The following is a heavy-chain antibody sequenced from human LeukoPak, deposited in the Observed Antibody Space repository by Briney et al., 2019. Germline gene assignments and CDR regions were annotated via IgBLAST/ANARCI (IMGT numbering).Heavy chain of an antibody. Sequence: PSETLSLTCAVYGGSFGGYYWSWIRQPPGKGLEWIGEINHSGSTNYNPSLKSRVTISVDTSKNKFSLKLSSVTAADTAVYYCARGGGSELNNWNILKTAFDPWGQGTLVTVSS. CDR2: INHSGST. J-gene: IGHJ5*02. D-gene: IGHD1-20*01. CDR3: ARGGGSELNNWNILKTAFDP. CDR1: GGSFGGYY. V-gene: IGHV4-34*01.